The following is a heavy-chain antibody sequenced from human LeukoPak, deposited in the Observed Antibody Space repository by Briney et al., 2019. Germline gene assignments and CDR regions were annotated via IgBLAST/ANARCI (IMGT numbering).Heavy chain of an antibody. CDR1: GYTFTSYA. D-gene: IGHD4-23*01. CDR3: AREDMTTVINAGMDV. CDR2: INAGNGNI. V-gene: IGHV1-3*01. J-gene: IGHJ6*02. Sequence: ASVNVSCKASGYTFTSYAMHWVRQAPGQRLEWMGWINAGNGNIKYSQKFQGRVTITRDTSASTAYMELSSLRSEDTAVYYCAREDMTTVINAGMDVWGQGTTVTVSS.